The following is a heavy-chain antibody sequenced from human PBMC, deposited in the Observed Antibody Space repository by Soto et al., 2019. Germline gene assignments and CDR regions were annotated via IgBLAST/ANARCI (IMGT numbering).Heavy chain of an antibody. CDR3: ATRIGNIGWYWLDT. CDR1: GFTFSSSA. CDR2: IVLGNGNT. Sequence: SVKVSCKASGFTFSSSAAQWVRQARGQPLEWIGWIVLGNGNTNYAQKFQQRVTITRDMSTSTAYMEVRSLTYEDTAVYYCATRIGNIGWYWLDTWGQGTLVTVSS. J-gene: IGHJ5*02. V-gene: IGHV1-58*01. D-gene: IGHD6-19*01.